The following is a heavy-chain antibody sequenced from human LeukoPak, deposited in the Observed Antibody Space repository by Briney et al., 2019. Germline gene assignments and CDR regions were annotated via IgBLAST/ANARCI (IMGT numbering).Heavy chain of an antibody. CDR3: ARAGLPIYYDYMDL. J-gene: IGHJ6*03. CDR1: GYTFTVYF. CDR2: INPNSGGT. V-gene: IGHV1-2*02. Sequence: ASVKVSCTASGYTFTVYFMHWGRQAPGQGVEWMGWINPNSGGTNYAQRFQGRVTMSRDTSISTAYMELSGLRSKDTAVYYCARAGLPIYYDYMDLGGKGTTVTVSS. D-gene: IGHD5-18*01.